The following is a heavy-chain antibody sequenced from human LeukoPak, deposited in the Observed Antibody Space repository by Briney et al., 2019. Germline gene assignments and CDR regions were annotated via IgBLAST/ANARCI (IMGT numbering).Heavy chain of an antibody. J-gene: IGHJ4*02. D-gene: IGHD2-2*01. CDR3: AREGGSSTSSLDY. V-gene: IGHV3-7*01. CDR1: GFTFSSYW. CDR2: IKQDGSEK. Sequence: GGSLRLSCAASGFTFSSYWMSWVRQAPGKGLEWVANIKQDGSEKYYVDSVKGRFTISRDNAKNSLYLQMNSLRAEDTAVYYCAREGGSSTSSLDYWGQGTLVTVSS.